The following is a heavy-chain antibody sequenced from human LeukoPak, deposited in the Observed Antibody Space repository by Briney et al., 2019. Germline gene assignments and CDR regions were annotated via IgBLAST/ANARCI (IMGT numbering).Heavy chain of an antibody. CDR2: INPNGGGT. V-gene: IGHV1-46*01. CDR1: GYTFTSYY. D-gene: IGHD3-10*01. CDR3: ARDRRDYYGSGTFPGHAFDI. Sequence: ASVKVSCKASGYTFTSYYMHWVRQAPGQGLEWMGIINPNGGGTSYAQKFQGRITMTTDTSATTVYMELNSLTSEDTAVYYCARDRRDYYGSGTFPGHAFDIWGQGTMVTVS. J-gene: IGHJ3*02.